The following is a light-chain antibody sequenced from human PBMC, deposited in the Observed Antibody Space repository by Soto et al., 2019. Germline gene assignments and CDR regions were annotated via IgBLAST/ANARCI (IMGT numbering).Light chain of an antibody. CDR3: QQSYSNPIT. V-gene: IGKV1-12*01. Sequence: DIHMTQSPSSVSASVGYRFTITCRASQGISSWLAWYQQKPGKAPKLLIYAASSLQSGVPSRFRGSGSGTDFTLTISSLQPEDFETYYCQQSYSNPITFGQGTRLEIK. CDR2: AAS. J-gene: IGKJ5*01. CDR1: QGISSW.